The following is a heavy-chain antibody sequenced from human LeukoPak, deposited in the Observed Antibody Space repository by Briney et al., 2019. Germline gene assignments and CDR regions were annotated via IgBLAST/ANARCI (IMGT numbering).Heavy chain of an antibody. Sequence: GASVTVSCKASGYTFTSYAMHWVRQAPGQRLEWMGWINAGNGNTKYSQKFQGRVTITRDTSASTAYMELSSLRSEDTAVYYCARGQYYDFWSGLLDYWGQGTLVTVSS. V-gene: IGHV1-3*01. CDR2: INAGNGNT. J-gene: IGHJ4*02. CDR3: ARGQYYDFWSGLLDY. CDR1: GYTFTSYA. D-gene: IGHD3-3*01.